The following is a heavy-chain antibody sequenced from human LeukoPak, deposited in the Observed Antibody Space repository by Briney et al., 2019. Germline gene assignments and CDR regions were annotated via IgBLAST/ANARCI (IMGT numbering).Heavy chain of an antibody. D-gene: IGHD1-26*01. Sequence: ASVKVSCKASGYTFTGYYMHWVRQAPGQGLEWMGWINPNRGGTNYAKKFQGRVTMTRENAMSKAYMELSRLRCDDTAVNYGPRELVGATVDYCCQGTLVTVSS. J-gene: IGHJ4*02. CDR2: INPNRGGT. V-gene: IGHV1-2*02. CDR1: GYTFTGYY. CDR3: PRELVGATVDY.